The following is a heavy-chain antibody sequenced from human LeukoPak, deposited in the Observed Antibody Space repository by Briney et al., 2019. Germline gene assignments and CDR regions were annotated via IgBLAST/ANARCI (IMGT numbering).Heavy chain of an antibody. CDR3: ARGLDSSGYLSAFDI. V-gene: IGHV3-21*01. Sequence: GGSLRLSCAASGFTFSSYSMNWVRHAPGKGLEWVSSISSSSSYIYYADSVKGRFTISRDNAKNSLYLQMNSLRAEDTAVYYCARGLDSSGYLSAFDIWGQGTMVTVSS. CDR2: ISSSSSYI. CDR1: GFTFSSYS. J-gene: IGHJ3*02. D-gene: IGHD3-22*01.